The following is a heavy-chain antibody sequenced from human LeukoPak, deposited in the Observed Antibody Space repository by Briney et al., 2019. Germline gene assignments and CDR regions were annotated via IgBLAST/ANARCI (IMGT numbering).Heavy chain of an antibody. Sequence: GGSLRLSCAASGFTFSSYWMSWVRQAPGKGLEWVAVISYDGSNKYYADSVKGRFTISRDNSKNTLYLQMNSLRAEDTAVYYCARDAGVIRYDSSGYCDYWGQGTLVTVSS. D-gene: IGHD3-22*01. CDR1: GFTFSSYW. J-gene: IGHJ4*02. CDR2: ISYDGSNK. CDR3: ARDAGVIRYDSSGYCDY. V-gene: IGHV3-30*03.